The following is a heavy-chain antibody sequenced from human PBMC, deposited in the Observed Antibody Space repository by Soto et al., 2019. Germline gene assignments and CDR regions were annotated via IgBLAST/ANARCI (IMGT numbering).Heavy chain of an antibody. Sequence: ASVKVSCKASGGTFSSYAISWVRQAPGQGLEWMGWINPNSGGTNYAQKFQGRVTMTRDTSISTAYMELSRLRSDDTAVYYCARVGYDSSEADYWGQGTLVTVSS. J-gene: IGHJ4*02. CDR1: GGTFSSYA. CDR3: ARVGYDSSEADY. D-gene: IGHD3-22*01. CDR2: INPNSGGT. V-gene: IGHV1-2*02.